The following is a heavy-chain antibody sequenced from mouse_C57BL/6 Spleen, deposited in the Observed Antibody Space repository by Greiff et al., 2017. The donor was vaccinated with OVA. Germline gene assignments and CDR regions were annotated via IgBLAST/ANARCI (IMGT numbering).Heavy chain of an antibody. D-gene: IGHD1-1*01. J-gene: IGHJ2*01. Sequence: QVQLQQSGPGLVQPSQSLSITCTVSGFSLTSYGVHWVRQSPGKGLEWLGVIWSGGSTDYNAAFISRLSISKDNSKSQVFFKMNSLQADDTAIYYCARSGSRGGYYFDYWGQGTTLTVSS. CDR3: ARSGSRGGYYFDY. V-gene: IGHV2-2*01. CDR1: GFSLTSYG. CDR2: IWSGGST.